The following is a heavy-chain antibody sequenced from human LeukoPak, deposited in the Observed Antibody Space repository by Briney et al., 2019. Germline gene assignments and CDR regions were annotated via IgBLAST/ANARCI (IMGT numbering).Heavy chain of an antibody. V-gene: IGHV4-39*07. CDR1: GGSISSSNYY. Sequence: SETLSLTCTVSGGSISSSNYYWGWIRQPPGKGLEWIGTIYYSGSTYYNPSLKSRVTISVDTSKNQFSLKLSSVTAADTAVYYCASRDTAMVKYYYYYYMDVWGKGTTVTISS. CDR2: IYYSGST. J-gene: IGHJ6*03. D-gene: IGHD5-18*01. CDR3: ASRDTAMVKYYYYYYMDV.